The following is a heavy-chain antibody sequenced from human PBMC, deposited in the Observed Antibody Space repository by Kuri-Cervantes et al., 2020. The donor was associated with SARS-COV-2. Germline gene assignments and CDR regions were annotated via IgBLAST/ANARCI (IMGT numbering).Heavy chain of an antibody. CDR3: AKGITVTAEGFDY. CDR2: ISGSGEST. J-gene: IGHJ4*02. Sequence: GESLKISCAASGFTFSTYGMHWVRQAPGKGLEWVSAISGSGESTYYGDSVKGRFTISRDNSKNTLYLQMNSLRAEDTAIYYCAKGITVTAEGFDYWGQGTLVTVSS. CDR1: GFTFSTYG. V-gene: IGHV3-23*01. D-gene: IGHD4-17*01.